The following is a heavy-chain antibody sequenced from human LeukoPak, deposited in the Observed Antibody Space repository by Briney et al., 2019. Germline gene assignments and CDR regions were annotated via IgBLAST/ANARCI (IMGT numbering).Heavy chain of an antibody. V-gene: IGHV3-21*06. D-gene: IGHD3-9*01. J-gene: IGHJ3*02. CDR1: GFTFSSYT. CDR3: ARDTYDILTGYYKWAFDI. CDR2: ISSSSSYI. Sequence: KPGGSLRLSCAASGFTFSSYTMNWVRQAPGKGLEWVSSISSSSSYIYYADSVKGRFTISRDNAKNSLYLQMNSLRAEDTAGYYCARDTYDILTGYYKWAFDIWGQGTMVTVSS.